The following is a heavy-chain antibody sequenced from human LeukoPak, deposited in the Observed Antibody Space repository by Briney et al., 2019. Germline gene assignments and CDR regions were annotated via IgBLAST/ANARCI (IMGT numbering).Heavy chain of an antibody. CDR1: GGSISSGDYY. V-gene: IGHV4-30-4*01. CDR2: IYYSGST. CDR3: AGALDPNTSWFDP. Sequence: PSETLSLTCTVSGGSISSGDYYWSWIRQPPGKGLEWIGYIYYSGSTYYNPSLKGRVTISVDTSKNQFSLKLSSMTAADTAVYYCAGALDPNTSWFDPWGQGTLVTVSS. J-gene: IGHJ5*02. D-gene: IGHD3-3*01.